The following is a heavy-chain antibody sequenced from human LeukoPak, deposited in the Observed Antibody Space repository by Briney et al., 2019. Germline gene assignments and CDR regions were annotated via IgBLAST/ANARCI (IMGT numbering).Heavy chain of an antibody. CDR3: ARDIGSGWTYYYGMDV. J-gene: IGHJ6*02. V-gene: IGHV7-4-1*02. Sequence: ASVKVSCKASGYTFTSYAMNWVRQAPRQGLEWMGWINTNTGNPTYAQGFTGRFVFSLDTSVSTAYLQISSLKAEDTAVYYCARDIGSGWTYYYGMDVWGQGTTVTVSS. CDR2: INTNTGNP. D-gene: IGHD6-19*01. CDR1: GYTFTSYA.